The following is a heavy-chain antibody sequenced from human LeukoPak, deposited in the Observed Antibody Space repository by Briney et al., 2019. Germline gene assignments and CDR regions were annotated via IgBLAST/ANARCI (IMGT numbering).Heavy chain of an antibody. CDR1: GGSISSGDYY. Sequence: SETLSLTCTVSGGSISSGDYYWSWIRQPPGKGLEWIGYIYYSGSTYYNPSLKSRVTISVDTSKNQYSLRLSSVTAADAAVYYCARGDDSSGYSAFDIWGQGTMVTVSS. CDR3: ARGDDSSGYSAFDI. D-gene: IGHD3-22*01. J-gene: IGHJ3*02. V-gene: IGHV4-30-4*01. CDR2: IYYSGST.